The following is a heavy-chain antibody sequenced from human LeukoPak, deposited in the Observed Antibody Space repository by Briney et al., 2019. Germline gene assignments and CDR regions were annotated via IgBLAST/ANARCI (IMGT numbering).Heavy chain of an antibody. CDR3: ARVGSIAAAGSVDY. D-gene: IGHD6-13*01. V-gene: IGHV3-11*04. J-gene: IGHJ4*02. Sequence: GGSLRLSCAASGFTFSDYYMSWIRQAPGKGLEWVSYISSSGSSISYADSVKGRFTISRDNAKNSLYLQINSLGAEDTAMYYCARVGSIAAAGSVDYWGQGTLVTVSS. CDR1: GFTFSDYY. CDR2: ISSSGSSI.